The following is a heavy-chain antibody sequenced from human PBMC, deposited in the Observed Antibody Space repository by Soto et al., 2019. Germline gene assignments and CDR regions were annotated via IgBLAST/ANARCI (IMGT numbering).Heavy chain of an antibody. D-gene: IGHD3-22*01. CDR2: IIPIFGTA. Sequence: QVQLVQSGAEVKKPGSSVKVSCKASGGTFSSYAISWVRQAPGQGLEWMGGIIPIFGTANYAQKFQGRVTITADESTSTAYMELSSLRSEDTAVYYCAGYYYDSSGYYFPPHYYYGMDVWGQGTTVTVSS. J-gene: IGHJ6*02. CDR1: GGTFSSYA. CDR3: AGYYYDSSGYYFPPHYYYGMDV. V-gene: IGHV1-69*01.